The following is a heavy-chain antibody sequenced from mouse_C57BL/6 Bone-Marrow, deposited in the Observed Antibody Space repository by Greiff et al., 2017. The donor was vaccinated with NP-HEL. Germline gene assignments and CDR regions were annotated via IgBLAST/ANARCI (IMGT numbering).Heavy chain of an antibody. J-gene: IGHJ1*03. Sequence: QVQLQQPGAELVRPGSSVKLSCKASGYTFTGYWMDWVKQRPGQGLEWIGNIYPCDSDTHYNHKFKDKATLTVDKSSSTAYMQLSSLTSEDSAVFYSAREVLGPGWYFDVWGTGNTV. D-gene: IGHD3-3*01. CDR3: AREVLGPGWYFDV. CDR1: GYTFTGYW. CDR2: IYPCDSDT. V-gene: IGHV1-61*01.